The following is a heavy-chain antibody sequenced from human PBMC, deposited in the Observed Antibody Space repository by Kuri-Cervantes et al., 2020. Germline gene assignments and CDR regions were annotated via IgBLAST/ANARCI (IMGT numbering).Heavy chain of an antibody. Sequence: GGSLRLSCAASGFSFISYGMSWVRQAPGKGLEWVAGISWNSLDIDYVDFVKGRFTISRDNAKNSLYLQMNSLRAEDTAVYYCARTPTWFGELLYLNYYYGMDVWGQGTTVTVSS. J-gene: IGHJ6*02. D-gene: IGHD3-10*01. CDR3: ARTPTWFGELLYLNYYYGMDV. CDR2: ISWNSLDI. V-gene: IGHV3-21*01. CDR1: GFSFISYG.